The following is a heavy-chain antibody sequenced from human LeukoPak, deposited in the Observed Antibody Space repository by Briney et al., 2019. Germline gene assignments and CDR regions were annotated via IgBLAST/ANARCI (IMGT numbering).Heavy chain of an antibody. CDR1: GYTFTGYY. J-gene: IGHJ4*02. D-gene: IGHD5-18*01. V-gene: IGHV1-2*02. Sequence: ASVKVCCKASGYTFTGYYMHWVRQAPGQGLEWMGWINPNSGGTNYAQKFQGRVTMTRDTSISTAYMELSRLRSDDTAVYYCARDGYSYGSYCFDYWGQGTLVTVSS. CDR2: INPNSGGT. CDR3: ARDGYSYGSYCFDY.